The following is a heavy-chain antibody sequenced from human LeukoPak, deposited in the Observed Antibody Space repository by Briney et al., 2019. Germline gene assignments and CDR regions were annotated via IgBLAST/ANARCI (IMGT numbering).Heavy chain of an antibody. D-gene: IGHD3-22*01. CDR1: GYTFTSYY. V-gene: IGHV1-46*01. Sequence: ASVKVSCKASGYTFTSYYMHWVRQAPGQGLEWMGIINPSGGSTSYAQKFQGRVTMTRDTSTSTVYMELSSLRSEDTAVYYCARDYLRVSDSSGYYYTGPDAFDIWGQGTMVTVPS. CDR3: ARDYLRVSDSSGYYYTGPDAFDI. CDR2: INPSGGST. J-gene: IGHJ3*02.